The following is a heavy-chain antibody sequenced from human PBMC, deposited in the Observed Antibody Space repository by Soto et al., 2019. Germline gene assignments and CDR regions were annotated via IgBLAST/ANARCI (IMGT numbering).Heavy chain of an antibody. CDR2: TIPTVGTA. CDR3: TLRGDYDIRWLDY. D-gene: IGHD3-9*01. V-gene: IGHV1-69*12. Sequence: QVQLVQSGAEVKKPGSSVKVSCKAAGGTFSSYAISWVRQAPGQGLEWMGGTIPTVGTANYAHKFKGRVTITAEDCTSTAYLELRSLRSEDTSVYYCTLRGDYDIRWLDYWGQGTLVTVSS. J-gene: IGHJ4*02. CDR1: GGTFSSYA.